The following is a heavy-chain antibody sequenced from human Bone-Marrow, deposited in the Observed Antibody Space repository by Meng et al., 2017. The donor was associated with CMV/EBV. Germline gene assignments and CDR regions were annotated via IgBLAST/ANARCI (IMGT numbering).Heavy chain of an antibody. J-gene: IGHJ6*02. CDR3: ARDRYSAAPGIAAAGTVSYYYYYGMDV. CDR1: GFTFSSYW. D-gene: IGHD6-13*01. Sequence: GSLRLSCAASGFTFSSYWMSWVRQAPGKGLEWIGSIYYSGSTYYNPSLKSRVTISVDTSKNQFSLKLSSVTAADTAVYYCARDRYSAAPGIAAAGTVSYYYYYGMDVWGQGTTVTVSS. V-gene: IGHV4-39*07. CDR2: IYYSGST.